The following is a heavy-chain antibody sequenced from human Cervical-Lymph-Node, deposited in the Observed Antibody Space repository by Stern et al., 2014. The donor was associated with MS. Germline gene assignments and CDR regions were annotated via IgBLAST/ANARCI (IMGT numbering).Heavy chain of an antibody. CDR3: TRDEANIVRFFEF. CDR1: GYTFISYS. Sequence: QVQLVQSGAEAKKPGASVQVSCKASGYTFISYSIHWVRQAPGQGLEWMGLINPSGGSTSYAEKFQDRVIMTRDTSTSTVYMELRNLRSEDTAVYFCTRDEANIVRFFEFWGQGSLVTVSS. CDR2: INPSGGST. V-gene: IGHV1-46*03. J-gene: IGHJ4*02. D-gene: IGHD3-3*01.